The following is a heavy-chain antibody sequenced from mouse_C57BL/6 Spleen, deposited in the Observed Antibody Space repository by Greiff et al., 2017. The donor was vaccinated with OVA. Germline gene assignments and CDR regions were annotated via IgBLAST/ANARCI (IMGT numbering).Heavy chain of an antibody. CDR3: AKRDVLDGYYFDY. Sequence: QVQLQQPGAELVKPGASVKLSCKASGYTFTSYWMHWVKQRPGQGLEWIGMIHPNSGSTNYNEKFKSKATLTVDKSSSTAYMQLSSLTSEDSAVYYCAKRDVLDGYYFDYWGQGTTLTVSS. J-gene: IGHJ2*01. D-gene: IGHD3-3*01. CDR2: IHPNSGST. V-gene: IGHV1-64*01. CDR1: GYTFTSYW.